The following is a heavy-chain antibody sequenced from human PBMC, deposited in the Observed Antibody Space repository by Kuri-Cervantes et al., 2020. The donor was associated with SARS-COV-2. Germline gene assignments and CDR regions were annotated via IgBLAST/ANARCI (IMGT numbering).Heavy chain of an antibody. CDR3: AKGLIASSTRYDAFDI. J-gene: IGHJ3*02. Sequence: GESLKISCAASGFTFSSYWMSWVRQAPGKGLEWVANIKQDGSEKYYVDSVKGRFTISRDNSKNTLYLQMNSLRAEDMALYYCAKGLIASSTRYDAFDIWGQGTMVTVSS. CDR2: IKQDGSEK. CDR1: GFTFSSYW. D-gene: IGHD2-2*01. V-gene: IGHV3-7*03.